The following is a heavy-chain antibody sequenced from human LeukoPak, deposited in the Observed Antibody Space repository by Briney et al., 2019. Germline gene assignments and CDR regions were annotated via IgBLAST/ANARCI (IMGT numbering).Heavy chain of an antibody. Sequence: GGSLRLSCAASGFTFSSYAMSWVRQAPGKGLEWVSAISGSGGSTYYADSLKGRFTISRDNSKNTLYLQMNSLRAEDTAVYYCANPQQLVPPAYWGQGTLVTVSS. CDR2: ISGSGGST. J-gene: IGHJ4*02. V-gene: IGHV3-23*01. D-gene: IGHD6-13*01. CDR1: GFTFSSYA. CDR3: ANPQQLVPPAY.